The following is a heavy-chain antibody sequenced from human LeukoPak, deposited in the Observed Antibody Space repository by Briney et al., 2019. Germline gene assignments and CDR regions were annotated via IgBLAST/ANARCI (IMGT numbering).Heavy chain of an antibody. CDR2: VSGSGVST. CDR3: AKEGGSSEYFQH. CDR1: GFTFSSYG. D-gene: IGHD1-26*01. V-gene: IGHV3-23*01. Sequence: GGTLRLSCAASGFTFSSYGMSWVRQAPGKGLEWVSAVSGSGVSTYYADSVKGRFTISRDNSKNTLYLQMNSLRAEDTAVYYCAKEGGSSEYFQHWGQGTLVTVSS. J-gene: IGHJ1*01.